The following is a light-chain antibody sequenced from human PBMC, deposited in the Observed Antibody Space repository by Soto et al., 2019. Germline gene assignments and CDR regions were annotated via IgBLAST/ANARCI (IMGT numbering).Light chain of an antibody. J-gene: IGLJ1*01. Sequence: QSVLIQPPSASGTPGQRVTISCSGSTSNIGTNTVAWYQHYPGTAPNLLVYKNSQRPSGVPDRFSGSKSGTSASLAISGLRPEDEADYYCAAWDDSLTGYVFGTATKLTVL. V-gene: IGLV1-44*01. CDR2: KNS. CDR1: TSNIGTNT. CDR3: AAWDDSLTGYV.